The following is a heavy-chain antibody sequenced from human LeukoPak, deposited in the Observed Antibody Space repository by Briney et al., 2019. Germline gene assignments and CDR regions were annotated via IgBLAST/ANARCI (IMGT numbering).Heavy chain of an antibody. D-gene: IGHD6-6*01. V-gene: IGHV4-31*03. J-gene: IGHJ6*02. CDR3: ARDSMGSSHHHYGMDV. CDR1: GGSISSGGYY. CDR2: IYYSGST. Sequence: PSQTLSLTCTVSGGSISSGGYYWRWIRQHPGKGLEWIGYIYYSGSTYYNPSLKSRVTISVDTSKNQFSLKLSSVTAADTAVYYCARDSMGSSHHHYGMDVWGQGTTVTVSS.